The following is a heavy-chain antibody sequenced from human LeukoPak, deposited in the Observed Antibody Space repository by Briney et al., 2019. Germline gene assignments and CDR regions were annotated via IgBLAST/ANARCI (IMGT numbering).Heavy chain of an antibody. CDR1: VGTFSSYT. CDR2: IIPILGIA. CDR3: TRGRRTNES. D-gene: IGHD1-1*01. V-gene: IGHV1-69*02. J-gene: IGHJ5*02. Sequence: ASVKVSCKASVGTFSSYTISWGRQAPGQGLEWMGRIIPILGIANYAQKFQGRVTITADQSTSTAYMELTSLRSEDTAVYYCTRGRRTNESWGQGTLVTVSS.